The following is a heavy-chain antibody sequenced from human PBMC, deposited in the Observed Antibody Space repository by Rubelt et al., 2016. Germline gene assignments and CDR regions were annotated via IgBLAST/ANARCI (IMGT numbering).Heavy chain of an antibody. D-gene: IGHD2-8*01. CDR2: INAGNGNT. J-gene: IGHJ4*02. V-gene: IGHV1-3*01. Sequence: QVQLVQSGAEVKKPGASVKVSCKASGYTFTSYAMHWVRQAPGQRLEWMGWINAGNGNTKYSQKFQLSVTSRRDTAARTAYMVLSSLRSEDTAVYYCARAQRIRLLMVYAPTFDYWGQGTLVTVSS. CDR1: GYTFTSYA. CDR3: ARAQRIRLLMVYAPTFDY.